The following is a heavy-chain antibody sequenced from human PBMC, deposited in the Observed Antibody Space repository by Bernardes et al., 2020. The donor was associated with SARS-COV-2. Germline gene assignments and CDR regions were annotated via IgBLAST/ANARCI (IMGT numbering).Heavy chain of an antibody. CDR2: IGRSGEHI. CDR3: ASEVLPFGGFDF. CDR1: EFSLRSYT. J-gene: IGHJ4*02. V-gene: IGHV3-21*06. Sequence: GGSLRLSCAASEFSLRSYTMNWVRQAPGKGLEWVSSIGRSGEHIFYADSVRGRFILSRDDAKNVLFLQMNSLRVDDTATYYCASEVLPFGGFDFGGQGTLVTVSS. D-gene: IGHD5-12*01.